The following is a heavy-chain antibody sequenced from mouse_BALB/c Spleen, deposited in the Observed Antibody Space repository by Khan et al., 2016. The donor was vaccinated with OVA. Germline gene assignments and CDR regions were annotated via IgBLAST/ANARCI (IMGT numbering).Heavy chain of an antibody. D-gene: IGHD2-1*01. CDR1: GYTLTNYG. CDR3: SGSSGNYWFAY. Sequence: QIQLVQSGPELKKPGETVKISCKASGYTLTNYGMNWVKQAPGQGLKWMGWINTYTGEATYADDFKGRFAFSLDTSASTAYLQINNLKNADTAPYVCSGSSGNYWFAYWGQGTLVTVSA. J-gene: IGHJ3*01. V-gene: IGHV9-3-1*01. CDR2: INTYTGEA.